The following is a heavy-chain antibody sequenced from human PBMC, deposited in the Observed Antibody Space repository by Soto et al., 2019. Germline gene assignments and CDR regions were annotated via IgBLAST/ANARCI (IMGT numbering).Heavy chain of an antibody. CDR3: GSVPN. CDR2: IIPIFRTT. V-gene: IGHV1-69*13. J-gene: IGHJ4*02. CDR1: GCSFSGQA. Sequence: SVKVSCMASGCSFSGQAVSWVRQAPGQGLEWMGGIIPIFRTTNYARKFQGRLTITADESPSTASMELTSLPSEDTAIYDGGSVPNWGQGTLVTVSS.